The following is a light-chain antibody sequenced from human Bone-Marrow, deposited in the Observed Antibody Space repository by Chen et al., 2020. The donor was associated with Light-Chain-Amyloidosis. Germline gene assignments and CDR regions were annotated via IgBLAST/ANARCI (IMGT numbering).Light chain of an antibody. CDR3: QQYGTFGT. CDR2: GTS. CDR1: QSVSSAY. J-gene: IGKJ1*01. V-gene: IGKV3-20*01. Sequence: EIVLTQSPVTLSLSPGERATLSCRASQSVSSAYLAWYQHKPGQAPRLLIYGTSGRAAGLPDRFSGSGSGTDFTLTISRLEPEDFAVYYCQQYGTFGTFGRGTKVEIK.